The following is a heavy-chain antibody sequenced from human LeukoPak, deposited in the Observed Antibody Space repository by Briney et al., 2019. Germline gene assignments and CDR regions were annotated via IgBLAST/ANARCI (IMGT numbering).Heavy chain of an antibody. CDR2: INPSGGT. D-gene: IGHD3-16*01. J-gene: IGHJ4*02. V-gene: IGHV4-30-4*01. CDR1: GGSLSSSDHY. CDR3: AMGGY. Sequence: SQTLSLTCTVSGGSLSSSDHYWSWIRQPPGKGLEWIGEINPSGGTNYNPSLKSRVTISLDTSKNQFSLNLTSVIATDTAVYYCAMGGYWGQGTLVTVSS.